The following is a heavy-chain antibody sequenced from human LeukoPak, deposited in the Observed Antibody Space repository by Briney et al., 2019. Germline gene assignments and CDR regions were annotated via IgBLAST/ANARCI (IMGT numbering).Heavy chain of an antibody. CDR2: IYNSGST. Sequence: SETLFLTCSVSGGSISSYYWSWIRQPPGKGLEWIGHIYNSGSTNYNPSLKSRVTISVDTSKNQFSLKLSSVTAADTAVYYCAGGYKYAYYNYYYMDVWGKGTTVTVSS. V-gene: IGHV4-59*01. D-gene: IGHD5-24*01. J-gene: IGHJ6*03. CDR1: GGSISSYY. CDR3: AGGYKYAYYNYYYMDV.